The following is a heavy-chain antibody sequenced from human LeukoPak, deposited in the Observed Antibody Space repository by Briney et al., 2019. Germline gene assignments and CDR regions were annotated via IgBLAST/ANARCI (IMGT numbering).Heavy chain of an antibody. Sequence: GGSMGLCSTAAGFTIGDHAMSWVRQAPGKGQELVGFFTSKTYGGTTEYAASVKGRFTISRDDSKSIAYLQMDSLKTEDTAVYYCTRAPIQEWLYYGMDVWGEGTTVTVSS. J-gene: IGHJ6*02. CDR2: FTSKTYGGTT. V-gene: IGHV3-49*04. CDR1: GFTIGDHA. CDR3: TRAPIQEWLYYGMDV. D-gene: IGHD5-18*01.